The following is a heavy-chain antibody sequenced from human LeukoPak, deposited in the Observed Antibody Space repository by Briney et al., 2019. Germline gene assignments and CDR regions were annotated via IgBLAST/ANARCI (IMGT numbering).Heavy chain of an antibody. CDR2: INSNSGGT. Sequence: ASVKVSCKASGYIFTTYSIHWVRQAPGQGLEWMGWINSNSGGTKYAQKFQGRATMTRDTSISTAYMELSRLRSDDTAVYYCARGPRRFGELLTWFDPWGQGTLVTVSS. V-gene: IGHV1-2*02. CDR1: GYIFTTYS. CDR3: ARGPRRFGELLTWFDP. J-gene: IGHJ5*02. D-gene: IGHD3-10*01.